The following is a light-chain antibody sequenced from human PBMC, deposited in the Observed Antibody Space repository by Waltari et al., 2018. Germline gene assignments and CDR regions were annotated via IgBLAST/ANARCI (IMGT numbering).Light chain of an antibody. CDR1: QSVSKY. CDR2: GAS. Sequence: EIVLTQSPGTLSLSPGDTAILSCRASQSVSKYLAWYQQKPGQAPRLLIFGASSRATGIPDRFSGSGSGTDLSLTISSVEPEDFAVYYCQQYVSLPATFGQGTKVEIE. CDR3: QQYVSLPAT. V-gene: IGKV3-20*01. J-gene: IGKJ1*01.